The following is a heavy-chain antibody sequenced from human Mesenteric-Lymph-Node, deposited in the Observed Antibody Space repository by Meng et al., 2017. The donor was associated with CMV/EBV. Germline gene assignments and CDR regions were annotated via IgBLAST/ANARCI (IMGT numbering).Heavy chain of an antibody. CDR2: INQSGRT. CDR1: GGSFSGYY. J-gene: IGHJ6*02. CDR3: ARQTNRVRMELGFSYYFGLDV. V-gene: IGHV4-34*01. D-gene: IGHD1-1*01. Sequence: SETLSLTCDVYGGSFSGYYWTWIRQPPGKGLEWIGEINQSGRTNDNPSLKSRVTISMDTSKNQVSLNLTSVTAADTAVYYCARQTNRVRMELGFSYYFGLDVWGQGTTVTVSS.